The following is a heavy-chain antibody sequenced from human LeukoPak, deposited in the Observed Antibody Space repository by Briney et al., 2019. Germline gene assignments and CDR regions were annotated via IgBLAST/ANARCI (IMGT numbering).Heavy chain of an antibody. V-gene: IGHV4-39*02. D-gene: IGHD3-22*01. Sequence: SETLSLTCTVSGGSISSSSYYWGWIRQPPGKGLEWIGSIYYSRSTYYNPSLKSRVTISVDTSKNQFSLKLSSVTAADTAVYYCARDRSYYYDSSGPVADDAFDIWGQGTMVTVSS. CDR1: GGSISSSSYY. CDR3: ARDRSYYYDSSGPVADDAFDI. J-gene: IGHJ3*02. CDR2: IYYSRST.